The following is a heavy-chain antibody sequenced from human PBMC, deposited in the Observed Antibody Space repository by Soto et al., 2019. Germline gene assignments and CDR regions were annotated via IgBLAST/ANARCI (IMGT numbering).Heavy chain of an antibody. CDR3: CVVKRRDQYSTSGYWFDP. J-gene: IGHJ5*02. Sequence: GGSLRLSCAASGFTFSHAWMSWVRQAPGKGLEWVGRIKSKTDGETKDYGAPVRGRFTISRDDSKDTLYLQMNSLRIEDTAVYYCCVVKRRDQYSTSGYWFDPWGPGTLVTAPQ. CDR1: GFTFSHAW. D-gene: IGHD2-15*01. CDR2: IKSKTDGETK. V-gene: IGHV3-15*01.